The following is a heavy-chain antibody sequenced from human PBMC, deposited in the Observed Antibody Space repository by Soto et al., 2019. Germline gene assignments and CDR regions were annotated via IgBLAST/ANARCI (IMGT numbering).Heavy chain of an antibody. CDR1: GFTFSSYG. CDR3: ARDRLRYNWNDFPYYYYGMDV. CDR2: ISYDGSNK. V-gene: IGHV3-30*03. D-gene: IGHD1-1*01. Sequence: GGSLRLSCAASGFTFSSYGMHWVRQAPGKGLEWVAVISYDGSNKYYTDSVKGRFTISRDKSKNTLYLQMNSLRTEDTAVYYCARDRLRYNWNDFPYYYYGMDVWGQGTTVTVSS. J-gene: IGHJ6*02.